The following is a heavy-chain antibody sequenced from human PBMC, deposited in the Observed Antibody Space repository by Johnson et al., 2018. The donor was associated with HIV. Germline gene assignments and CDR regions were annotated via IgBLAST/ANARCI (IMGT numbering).Heavy chain of an antibody. CDR1: GFTFSDYY. J-gene: IGHJ3*02. CDR2: ISSSGSTI. Sequence: QVQLVESGGGVVKPGGSLRLSCAASGFTFSDYYMSWIRQAPGKGLEWVSNISSSGSTIYYADSVKGRFTISRDNAKNSLYLQMNSLRAEDTAVYYCARSYSSSSHDAFDIWGQGTMVTVSS. V-gene: IGHV3-11*04. CDR3: ARSYSSSSHDAFDI. D-gene: IGHD6-6*01.